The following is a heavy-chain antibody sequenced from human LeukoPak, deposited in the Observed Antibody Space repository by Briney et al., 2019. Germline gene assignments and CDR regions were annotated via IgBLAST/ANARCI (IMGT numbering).Heavy chain of an antibody. CDR2: ISSSSYT. Sequence: GGSLRLSCAASRFTFSDYYMSWIRQAPGKGLEWVSYISSSSYTNYADSVKGRFTIPRDNARNSLYLQMNSLRAEDTAVYFCARDCSSTSCYWDYWGQGTLVTVSS. J-gene: IGHJ4*02. CDR1: RFTFSDYY. V-gene: IGHV3-11*06. D-gene: IGHD2-2*01. CDR3: ARDCSSTSCYWDY.